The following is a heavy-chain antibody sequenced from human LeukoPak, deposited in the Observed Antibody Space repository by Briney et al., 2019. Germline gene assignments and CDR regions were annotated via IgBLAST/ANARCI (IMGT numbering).Heavy chain of an antibody. D-gene: IGHD3-16*01. V-gene: IGHV3-7*01. CDR3: ARGGEEGDWFDP. Sequence: GESLRLSCAASGFTFTTYWMSWVRQAPGKGLEWVANIKQDGSEKYYVDSVKGRFTISRDDAKNSLYLQMNSLRAEDTAVYYCARGGEEGDWFDPWGQGTLVTVSS. J-gene: IGHJ5*02. CDR2: IKQDGSEK. CDR1: GFTFTTYW.